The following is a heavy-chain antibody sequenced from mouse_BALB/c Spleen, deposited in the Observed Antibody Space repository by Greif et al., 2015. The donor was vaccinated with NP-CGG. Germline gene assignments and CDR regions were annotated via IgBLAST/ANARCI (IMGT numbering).Heavy chain of an antibody. V-gene: IGHV7-3*02. J-gene: IGHJ1*01. CDR3: ARDTNYGEIYWFFDF. Sequence: EVQGVESGGNLVQPGGSLRLSCATSGFTFSDYYMSWVRQPPGTALEWLGFFRNKAKGYTTEYGASVKGRFTISRDNSQSSLYLQMSTLRAEDSATYYCARDTNYGEIYWFFDFWGAGTTVTVSS. CDR2: FRNKAKGYTT. CDR1: GFTFSDYY. D-gene: IGHD1-1*01.